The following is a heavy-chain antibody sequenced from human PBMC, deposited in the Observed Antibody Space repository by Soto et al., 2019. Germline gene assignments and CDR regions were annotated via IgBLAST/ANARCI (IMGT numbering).Heavy chain of an antibody. CDR1: GFIFSGYA. D-gene: IGHD1-26*01. V-gene: IGHV3-21*04. CDR3: ARAYGGTYHPEFDS. J-gene: IGHJ4*02. CDR2: ISYSSSYE. Sequence: GGSLRLSCAASGFIFSGYAMHWVRRAPGKGLDWVASISYSSSYEYYAESVRGRFTISRDNAKNSLYLQMNSLRAEDTAVYYCARAYGGTYHPEFDSWGQGTLVTVSS.